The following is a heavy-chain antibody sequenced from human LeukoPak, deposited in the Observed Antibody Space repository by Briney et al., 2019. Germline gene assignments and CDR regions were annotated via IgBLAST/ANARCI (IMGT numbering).Heavy chain of an antibody. J-gene: IGHJ6*02. CDR2: ISAYNGNT. D-gene: IGHD3-3*01. Sequence: ASVKVSCKASGYTFTSYGISWVRQAPGQGLEWMGWISAYNGNTNYAQKLQGRVSMTTDTSTSTAYMELRSLRSDDTAVYYCARGGYDFWSGYWRGGGNGMDVWGQGTTATVSS. V-gene: IGHV1-18*01. CDR1: GYTFTSYG. CDR3: ARGGYDFWSGYWRGGGNGMDV.